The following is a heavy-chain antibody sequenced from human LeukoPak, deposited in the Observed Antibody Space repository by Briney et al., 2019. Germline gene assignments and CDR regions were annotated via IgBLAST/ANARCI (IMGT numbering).Heavy chain of an antibody. J-gene: IGHJ4*02. CDR1: GGXSSSSSC. V-gene: IGHV4-4*02. D-gene: IGHD1-26*01. CDR3: ARGAGAADF. Sequence: PSGTLSLTCAVSGGXSSSSSCWSWVRQPPGKGVEWIGEISDSGNTNYNPSLKSRVSMSADKSKNQISLKLSSVTAADTAVYYCARGAGAADFWGQGALVTVSS. CDR2: ISDSGNT.